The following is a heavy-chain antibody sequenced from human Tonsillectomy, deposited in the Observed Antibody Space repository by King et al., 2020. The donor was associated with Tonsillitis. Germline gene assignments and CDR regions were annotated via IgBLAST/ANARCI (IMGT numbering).Heavy chain of an antibody. CDR2: IYYSGST. CDR3: ARGGGCYFYGNYFYGMDV. CDR1: GGSISDYY. J-gene: IGHJ6*02. V-gene: IGHV4-59*01. Sequence: QLQESGPGLVKPSETLSLTCTVSGGSISDYYWSWIRQPPGKGLEWIGFIYYSGSTNYNPSLKSRVTISVATSKKQFSLKLTSVTAADTAVYYCARGGGCYFYGNYFYGMDVWGLGTPITVSS. D-gene: IGHD1-26*01.